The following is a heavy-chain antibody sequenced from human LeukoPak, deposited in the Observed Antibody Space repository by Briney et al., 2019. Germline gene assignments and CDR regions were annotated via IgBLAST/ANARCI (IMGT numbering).Heavy chain of an antibody. J-gene: IGHJ4*02. CDR1: GFTFSSYG. CDR2: IWYDGSNK. D-gene: IGHD3-10*01. V-gene: IGHV3-33*01. CDR3: ARELRRGDYFDY. Sequence: GRSLRLSCAASGFTFSSYGMHWVRQAPGKGPEWVAVIWYDGSNKYYADSVKGRFTISRDNSKNTLYLQMNSLRAEDTAVYYCARELRRGDYFDYWGQGTLVTVSS.